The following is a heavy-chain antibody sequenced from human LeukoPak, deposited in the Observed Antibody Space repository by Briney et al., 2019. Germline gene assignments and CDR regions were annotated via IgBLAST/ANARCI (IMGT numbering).Heavy chain of an antibody. V-gene: IGHV1-46*01. D-gene: IGHD6-6*01. CDR1: GYTFTSYY. Sequence: EASVKVSCKASGYTFTSYYMHWVRQAPGQGLEWMGIINPSGGSTSYAQKFQGRFTISRDNSKNTLYLQMGSLRAEDMAVYYCARWGQLAFDYWGQGTLVTVFS. CDR2: INPSGGST. J-gene: IGHJ4*02. CDR3: ARWGQLAFDY.